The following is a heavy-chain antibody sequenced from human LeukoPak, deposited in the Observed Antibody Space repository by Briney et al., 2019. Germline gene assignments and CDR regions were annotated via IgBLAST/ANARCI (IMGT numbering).Heavy chain of an antibody. D-gene: IGHD3-3*01. CDR2: IYTSGST. CDR1: GGSISSYY. Sequence: SETLSLTCTVSGGSISSYYWSWIRQPAGKGLEWIGRIYTSGSTNYNPSLKSRVTMSVDTSKNQFSLKLSSVTAADTAVYYCARVVTVFGVVNLRFDYWGQGALVTVSS. J-gene: IGHJ4*02. CDR3: ARVVTVFGVVNLRFDY. V-gene: IGHV4-4*07.